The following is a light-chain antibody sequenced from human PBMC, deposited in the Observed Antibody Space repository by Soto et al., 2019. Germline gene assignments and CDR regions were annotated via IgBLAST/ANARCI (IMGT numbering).Light chain of an antibody. J-gene: IGKJ1*01. CDR3: QQYNGYSRT. CDR1: QSISTW. Sequence: DIQMTQSPSTLSASVGDRVTITCRASQSISTWLAWYQQKPGKAPKLLIYKASSLESGVPARFSGSGSGTEFTLTISSLQPDDFADYYCQQYNGYSRTFGQGTKVDI. V-gene: IGKV1-5*03. CDR2: KAS.